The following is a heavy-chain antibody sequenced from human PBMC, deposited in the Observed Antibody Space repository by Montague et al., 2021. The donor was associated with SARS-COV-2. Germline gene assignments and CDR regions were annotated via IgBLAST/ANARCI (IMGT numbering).Heavy chain of an antibody. J-gene: IGHJ5*02. Sequence: SETLSLTCTVSGGSINSSSYYWGWIRQPPGKGLEWIGSIYYSGSTYYNPSLKSRVTISVDTSKNQFSLKLSSVTAADTAVYYCAGLGSPRITIFGVVTHNWFDPWGQGTLVTVSS. CDR3: AGLGSPRITIFGVVTHNWFDP. CDR2: IYYSGST. D-gene: IGHD3-3*01. CDR1: GGSINSSSYY. V-gene: IGHV4-39*01.